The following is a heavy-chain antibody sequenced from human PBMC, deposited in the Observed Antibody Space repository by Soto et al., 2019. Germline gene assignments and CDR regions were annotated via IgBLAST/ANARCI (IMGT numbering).Heavy chain of an antibody. J-gene: IGHJ4*02. D-gene: IGHD4-4*01. Sequence: EVQLVQSGAEVKKPGESLKISCKDSGFSFASSLIGWVRQMPGKGLEWMGVIYPGDSDTRYSPSFQGQVTISADKSISTAYREWSSLKASYTAMYYCARGDYRVLEFWGQGTLVTVSS. CDR2: IYPGDSDT. V-gene: IGHV5-51*03. CDR1: GFSFASSL. CDR3: ARGDYRVLEF.